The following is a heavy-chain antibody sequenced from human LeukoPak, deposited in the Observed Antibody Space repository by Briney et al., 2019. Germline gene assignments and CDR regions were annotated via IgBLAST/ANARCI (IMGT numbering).Heavy chain of an antibody. CDR2: ISSSSSYI. D-gene: IGHD4-17*01. V-gene: IGHV3-21*01. CDR1: GFTFSSYS. Sequence: GGSLRLSCAASGFTFSSYSMNWVRQAPGMGLEWVSSISSSSSYIYYADSVKGRFTISRDNAKSSLYLQMNSLRAEDTAVYYCARGRLDYGDYLNWFDPWGQGTLVTVSS. CDR3: ARGRLDYGDYLNWFDP. J-gene: IGHJ5*02.